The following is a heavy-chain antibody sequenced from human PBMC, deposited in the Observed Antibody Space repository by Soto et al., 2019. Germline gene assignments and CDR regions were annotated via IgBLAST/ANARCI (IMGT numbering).Heavy chain of an antibody. CDR2: IYPGDSDT. V-gene: IGHV5-51*01. CDR3: ARGRGDPFDP. D-gene: IGHD3-10*01. J-gene: IGHJ5*02. Sequence: SLWIGWVRQMPGKGLEGMGIIYPGDSDTRYSPSFQGQVTISADKSISTAYLQWSSLKASDTAMYYCARGRGDPFDPWGQGNLVTVSS. CDR1: SLW.